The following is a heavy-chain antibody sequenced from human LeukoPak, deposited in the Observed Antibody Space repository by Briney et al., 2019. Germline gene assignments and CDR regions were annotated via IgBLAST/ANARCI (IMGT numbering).Heavy chain of an antibody. Sequence: PSETLSLTCAVSGYSISSGYYWGWIRQPAGKGLEWIGRIYTSGSTNYNPSLKSRVTMSVDTSKNQFSLKLSSVTAADTAVYYCARARDDYGDYVWFDPWGQGTLVTVSS. J-gene: IGHJ5*02. V-gene: IGHV4-4*07. CDR3: ARARDDYGDYVWFDP. CDR1: GYSISSGYY. CDR2: IYTSGST. D-gene: IGHD4-17*01.